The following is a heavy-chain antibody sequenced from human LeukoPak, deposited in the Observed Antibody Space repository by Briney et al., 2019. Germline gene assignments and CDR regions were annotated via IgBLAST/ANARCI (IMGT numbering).Heavy chain of an antibody. Sequence: ASVKDSCKASGYTFTDYYIHWVRQAPGQGLEWMGWINPKSGGTHYAQKFQGRVTMTRDTSISTAYMELGRLTSDDTAVYYCARDPSGSCSGGTCYVNWFDPWGQGTLVTVSS. D-gene: IGHD2-15*01. CDR1: GYTFTDYY. CDR2: INPKSGGT. J-gene: IGHJ5*02. CDR3: ARDPSGSCSGGTCYVNWFDP. V-gene: IGHV1-2*02.